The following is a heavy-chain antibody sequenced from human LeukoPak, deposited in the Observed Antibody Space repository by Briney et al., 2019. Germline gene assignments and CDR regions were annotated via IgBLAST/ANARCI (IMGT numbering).Heavy chain of an antibody. D-gene: IGHD2-2*01. Sequence: GGSLRLSCAASGFTFSSYAMSWVRQAPGKGLEWVSAISGSGGSTYYADSVKGRFTISRDNSKNTLYLQMNSLRAEDAAVYYCAKEGTDCSSTSCYPVFFDYWGQGTLVTVSS. CDR3: AKEGTDCSSTSCYPVFFDY. V-gene: IGHV3-23*01. CDR2: ISGSGGST. J-gene: IGHJ4*02. CDR1: GFTFSSYA.